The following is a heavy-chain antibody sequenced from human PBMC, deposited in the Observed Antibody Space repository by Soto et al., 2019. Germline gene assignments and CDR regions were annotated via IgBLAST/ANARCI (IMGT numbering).Heavy chain of an antibody. J-gene: IGHJ6*02. CDR1: GFTFSSYA. CDR2: LSDSGGHT. V-gene: IGHV3-23*01. D-gene: IGHD2-2*01. CDR3: AKDSQSVSVSAARVYGMDV. Sequence: VGSLRLSCAGSGFTFSSYATTWVRQAPGKGLEWVSTLSDSGGHTYYADSVKGRFTISRDNPKNTLYLQMNSLRAEDTAVYYCAKDSQSVSVSAARVYGMDVWGQGTTVTVSS.